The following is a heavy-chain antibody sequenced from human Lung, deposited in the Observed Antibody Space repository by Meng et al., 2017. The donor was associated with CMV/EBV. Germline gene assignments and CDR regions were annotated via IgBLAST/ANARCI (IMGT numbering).Heavy chain of an antibody. CDR2: TYYMSQWYN. CDR1: GESXSSNNVA. J-gene: IGHJ5*02. D-gene: IGHD2-21*02. V-gene: IGHV6-1*01. Sequence: SQXXXLTXDISGESXSSNNVAWNWIRQSPSRGLEWLGRTYYMSQWYNDYAVSVKSRITINPDTSKNQFSLHLNSVTPEDTAVYYCARDRGFVVVTSGNCFDLWXQGSLVTVSS. CDR3: ARDRGFVVVTSGNCFDL.